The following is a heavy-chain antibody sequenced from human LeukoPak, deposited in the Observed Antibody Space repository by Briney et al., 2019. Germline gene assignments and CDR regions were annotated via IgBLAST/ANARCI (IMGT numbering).Heavy chain of an antibody. V-gene: IGHV3-30-3*01. CDR2: TSSDLNAK. CDR3: AREGYYGSGSPPSLYFDY. J-gene: IGHJ4*02. Sequence: GGSLRLSCAASGFTFRNYVIHWVRQAPGKGLEWVAVTSSDLNAKLYADSVKGRFTISRDNSRSTLYLQTNSLRPEDTAIYYCAREGYYGSGSPPSLYFDYWGQGTLVTVSS. D-gene: IGHD3-10*01. CDR1: GFTFRNYV.